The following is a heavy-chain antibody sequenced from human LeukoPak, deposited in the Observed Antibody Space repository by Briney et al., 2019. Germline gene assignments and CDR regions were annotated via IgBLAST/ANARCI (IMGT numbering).Heavy chain of an antibody. Sequence: PGGSLRLSCAASGFIVSDYYMSWVRQAPGKGLEWVSIIYTGGSTSYADSVKGRFTISRDNSKNTVYFQMNSLRLEDTAVYYCARGHGQWGQGTLVTVSS. CDR2: IYTGGST. J-gene: IGHJ4*02. V-gene: IGHV3-66*01. CDR3: ARGHGQ. CDR1: GFIVSDYY.